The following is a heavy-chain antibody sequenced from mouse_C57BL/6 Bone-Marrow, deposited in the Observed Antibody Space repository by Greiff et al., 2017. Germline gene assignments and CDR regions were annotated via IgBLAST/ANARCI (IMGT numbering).Heavy chain of an antibody. CDR2: IDPENGAT. CDR1: GFNIKDDY. V-gene: IGHV14-4*01. Sequence: EVQLQQSGAELVRPGASVKLSCTASGFNIKDDYMHWVKQRPEQGLEWIGWIDPENGATEYASKFQGKATITADTSSNPAYLQLSSLTSEDPAVYYGTTYYYGSSGWGQGTTLTVSS. CDR3: TTYYYGSSG. D-gene: IGHD1-1*01. J-gene: IGHJ2*01.